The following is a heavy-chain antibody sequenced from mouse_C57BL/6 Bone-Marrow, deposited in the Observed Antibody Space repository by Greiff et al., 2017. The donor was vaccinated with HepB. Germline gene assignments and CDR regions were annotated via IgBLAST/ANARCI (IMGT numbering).Heavy chain of an antibody. Sequence: QVQLQQSGPGLVQPSQTLSITCTVSGFSLTSYGVHWVRQSPGKGLEWLGVIWSGGSTDYNAAFISRLSISKDNSKSQVFFKMNSLQADDTAIYYCASYYGSSDYYAMDYWGQGTSVTVSS. CDR2: IWSGGST. CDR3: ASYYGSSDYYAMDY. D-gene: IGHD1-1*01. CDR1: GFSLTSYG. V-gene: IGHV2-2*01. J-gene: IGHJ4*01.